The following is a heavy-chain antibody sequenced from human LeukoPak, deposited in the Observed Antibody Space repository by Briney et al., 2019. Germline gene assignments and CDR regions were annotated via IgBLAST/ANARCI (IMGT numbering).Heavy chain of an antibody. J-gene: IGHJ5*02. CDR3: ARVLLSNYDFWSGYSNWFDP. CDR2: IYYSGST. V-gene: IGHV4-59*01. D-gene: IGHD3-3*01. CDR1: GGSISSYY. Sequence: PSETLSLTCTVSGGSISSYYWSWIRQPPGKGLEWIGYIYYSGSTNYNPSLKSRVTISVDTSKNQFSLKLSSVTAADTAVYYCARVLLSNYDFWSGYSNWFDPWGQGTLVTVSS.